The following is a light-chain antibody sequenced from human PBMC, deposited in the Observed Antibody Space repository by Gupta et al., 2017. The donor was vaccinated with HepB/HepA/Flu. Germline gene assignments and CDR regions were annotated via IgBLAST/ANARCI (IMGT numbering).Light chain of an antibody. CDR3: QQYGSSPWT. CDR1: HIVSSSY. J-gene: IGKJ1*01. V-gene: IGKV3-20*01. CDR2: GAS. Sequence: EIVLTQSPGTPSLSPGVRATLSCSASHIVSSSYLAWYQQRPGQATRLLIYGASSRATVISDRFSGSGSGADFTLTISRLEPEDFAVYYCQQYGSSPWTFGQGTKVEIK.